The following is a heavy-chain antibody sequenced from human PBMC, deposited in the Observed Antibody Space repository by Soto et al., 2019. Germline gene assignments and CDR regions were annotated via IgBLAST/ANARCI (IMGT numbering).Heavy chain of an antibody. Sequence: QVQLVESGGGVVQPGRSLRLSCAASGFTFSSYGMHWVRQAPGKGLEWVAVIWSDGSNKYYADSVKGRFTISRDNSKNTLYLQMNSLRAEDTAVYYCARDPDSSGWFRVGYYFDYWGQGTLVTVSS. CDR3: ARDPDSSGWFRVGYYFDY. CDR1: GFTFSSYG. D-gene: IGHD6-19*01. CDR2: IWSDGSNK. J-gene: IGHJ4*02. V-gene: IGHV3-33*01.